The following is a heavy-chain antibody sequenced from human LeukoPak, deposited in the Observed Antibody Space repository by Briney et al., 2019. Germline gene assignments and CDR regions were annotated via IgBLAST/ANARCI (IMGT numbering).Heavy chain of an antibody. J-gene: IGHJ3*02. CDR1: GGSISSYY. D-gene: IGHD3-10*01. CDR3: ARGYGSGSYSAFDI. V-gene: IGHV4-59*01. CDR2: IYYSGST. Sequence: PSETLSLTCTVSGGSISSYYWSWIRQPPGKGPEWIGDIYYSGSTNYNPSLKSRVTISVDTSKNQFSLKLSSVTAADTAVYYCARGYGSGSYSAFDIWGQGTMVTVSS.